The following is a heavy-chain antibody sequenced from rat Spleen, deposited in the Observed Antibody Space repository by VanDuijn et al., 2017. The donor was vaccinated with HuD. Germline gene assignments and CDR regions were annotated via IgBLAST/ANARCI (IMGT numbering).Heavy chain of an antibody. J-gene: IGHJ2*01. CDR3: ARRAWDTTDYYFDY. D-gene: IGHD1-6*01. CDR1: GSSITSNY. Sequence: EVQLQESGPGLVKPSQSLSLTCSVTGSSITSNYWGWIRKFPGNKMEWIGHISYSGSTSYNPSLKSRISITRDTSKNQFFLQLNSVTTEDTATYYCARRAWDTTDYYFDYWGPGVMVTVSS. V-gene: IGHV3-1*01. CDR2: ISYSGST.